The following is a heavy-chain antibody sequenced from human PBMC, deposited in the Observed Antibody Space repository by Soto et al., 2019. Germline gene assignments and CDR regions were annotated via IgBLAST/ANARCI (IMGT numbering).Heavy chain of an antibody. Sequence: PSETLSLTCTVSGGSISSGGYYWSWIRQHPGKGLEWIGYIYYSGSTYYNPSLKSRVTISVDTSKNQFSLKLSSVTAADTAVYYCARVRGLRDYYMDVWGKGTTVTVSS. V-gene: IGHV4-31*03. CDR1: GGSISSGGYY. CDR3: ARVRGLRDYYMDV. CDR2: IYYSGST. J-gene: IGHJ6*03. D-gene: IGHD4-17*01.